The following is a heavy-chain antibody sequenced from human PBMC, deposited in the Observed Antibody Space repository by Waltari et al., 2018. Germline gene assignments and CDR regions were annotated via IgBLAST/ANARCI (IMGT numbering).Heavy chain of an antibody. CDR1: GGSFSGYY. CDR3: VLRYFDWLLYRDY. Sequence: QVQLQQWGAGLLKPSETLSLPCAGYGGSFSGYYWSWIRQPPGKGLEWIGEINHSGSTNYNPSLKSRVTISVDTSKNQFSLKLSSVTAADTAVYYCVLRYFDWLLYRDYWGQGTLVTVSS. J-gene: IGHJ4*02. V-gene: IGHV4-34*01. CDR2: INHSGST. D-gene: IGHD3-9*01.